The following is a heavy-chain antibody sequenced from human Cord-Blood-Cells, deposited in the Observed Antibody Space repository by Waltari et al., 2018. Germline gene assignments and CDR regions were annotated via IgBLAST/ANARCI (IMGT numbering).Heavy chain of an antibody. CDR3: ARRGRDYSNYYYYGMDV. V-gene: IGHV1-69*01. CDR2: SIPIFGTA. J-gene: IGHJ6*02. CDR1: GGTFSSYA. Sequence: QVQLVQSGAEVKKPGSSVKVSCKASGGTFSSYAISWVRQAPGQGLEWMGVSIPIFGTANYAQKLQGRVTITADESTSTAYMELSSLRSEDTAVYYCARRGRDYSNYYYYGMDVWGQGTTVTVSS. D-gene: IGHD4-4*01.